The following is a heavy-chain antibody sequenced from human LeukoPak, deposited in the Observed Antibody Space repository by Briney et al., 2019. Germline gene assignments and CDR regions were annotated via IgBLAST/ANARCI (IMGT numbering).Heavy chain of an antibody. Sequence: ASVKVSCKASGYTFTSYYMHWVRQAPGQGLKWMGIINPSGGTTSYAQKFQGRVTMTRDTSTTTVYMELSSLRSEDTAVYYCARDLSSCWFDPWGQGTLVTVSS. V-gene: IGHV1-46*01. CDR1: GYTFTSYY. D-gene: IGHD6-13*01. J-gene: IGHJ5*02. CDR2: INPSGGTT. CDR3: ARDLSSCWFDP.